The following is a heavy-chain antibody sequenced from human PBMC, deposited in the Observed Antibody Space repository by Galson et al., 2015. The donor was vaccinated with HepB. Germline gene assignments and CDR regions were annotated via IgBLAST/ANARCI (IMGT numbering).Heavy chain of an antibody. Sequence: SVKVSCKASGYTFTGYYMHWVRQAPGQGLEWMGWINPNSGGTNYAQEFQGRVTMTRDTSISTAYMELSRLRSDDTAVYYCARSQGGAIWFDPWGQGTLVTVSS. J-gene: IGHJ5*02. CDR2: INPNSGGT. D-gene: IGHD3-16*01. CDR1: GYTFTGYY. CDR3: ARSQGGAIWFDP. V-gene: IGHV1-2*02.